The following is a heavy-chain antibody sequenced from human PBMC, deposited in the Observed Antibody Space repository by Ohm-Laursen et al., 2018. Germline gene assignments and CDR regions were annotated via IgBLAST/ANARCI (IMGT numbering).Heavy chain of an antibody. D-gene: IGHD3-16*01. Sequence: SLRLSCAASGFTFSSYWVTWVRQPPGKGLEWVAMIKVDGSEKYYVDSVKGRFTISRDDAKNSLYLQMSSLRAEDTAVYYCARFGVNHGMDVWGQGTTVTVSS. CDR2: IKVDGSEK. CDR3: ARFGVNHGMDV. CDR1: GFTFSSYW. V-gene: IGHV3-7*01. J-gene: IGHJ6*02.